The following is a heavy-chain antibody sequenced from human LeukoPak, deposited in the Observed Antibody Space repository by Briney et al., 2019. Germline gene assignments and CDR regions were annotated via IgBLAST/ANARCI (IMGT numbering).Heavy chain of an antibody. J-gene: IGHJ4*02. CDR3: ATQRTYYYDSSGFRFDY. D-gene: IGHD3-22*01. Sequence: GGSLRLSCAASGFTFSSYSMNWVRQAPGKGLEWVSYISSSSSTIYYADSVKGRFTISRDNAKNSLYLQMNSLRAEDTAVYYCATQRTYYYDSSGFRFDYWGQGTLVTVSS. CDR1: GFTFSSYS. CDR2: ISSSSSTI. V-gene: IGHV3-48*01.